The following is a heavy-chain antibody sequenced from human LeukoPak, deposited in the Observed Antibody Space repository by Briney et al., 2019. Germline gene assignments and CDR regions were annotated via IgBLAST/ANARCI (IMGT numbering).Heavy chain of an antibody. CDR1: GGSISSYY. CDR3: ARWGVPAARDAFDI. CDR2: IYYSGST. J-gene: IGHJ3*02. V-gene: IGHV4-59*08. D-gene: IGHD2-2*01. Sequence: SETLSLTCTVSGGSISSYYWSWIRQPPGKGLEWIGYIYYSGSTNYNPSLKSRVTISVDTSKNQFSLKLSSVTAADTAVYYCARWGVPAARDAFDIWGQGTMVTVSS.